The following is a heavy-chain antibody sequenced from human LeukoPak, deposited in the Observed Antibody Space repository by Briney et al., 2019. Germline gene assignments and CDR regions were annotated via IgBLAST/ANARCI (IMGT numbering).Heavy chain of an antibody. Sequence: ASVKVSCKASGYTFTSYGISWVRQAPGQGLEWMGWISAYSGNTNYAQKLQGRVTMTTDTSTSTAYVELRSLRTDDTAVYYCARDSVVPAAIADYWGQGTLVTVSS. J-gene: IGHJ4*02. CDR1: GYTFTSYG. D-gene: IGHD2-2*01. CDR3: ARDSVVPAAIADY. V-gene: IGHV1-18*04. CDR2: ISAYSGNT.